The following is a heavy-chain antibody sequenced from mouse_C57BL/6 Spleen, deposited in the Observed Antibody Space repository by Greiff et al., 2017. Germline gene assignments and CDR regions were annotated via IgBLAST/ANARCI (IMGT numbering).Heavy chain of an antibody. Sequence: EVKLQQSGPELVKPGASVKISCKASGYTFTDYYMNWVKQSHGKSLEWIGDINPNNGGTSYNQKFKGKATLTVDKSSSTAYMELRSLTSEDSAVYYCANPPYDGYYMAWFAYWGQGTLVTVSA. D-gene: IGHD2-3*01. V-gene: IGHV1-26*01. J-gene: IGHJ3*01. CDR3: ANPPYDGYYMAWFAY. CDR1: GYTFTDYY. CDR2: INPNNGGT.